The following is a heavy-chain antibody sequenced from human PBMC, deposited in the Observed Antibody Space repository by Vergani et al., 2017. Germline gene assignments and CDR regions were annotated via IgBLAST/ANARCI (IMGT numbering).Heavy chain of an antibody. V-gene: IGHV1-2*02. J-gene: IGHJ6*03. CDR3: ARTENYGSGSYYNALLCMDV. CDR1: GYTFTGYY. Sequence: QVQLVQSGAEVKKPGASVKVSCKASGYTFTGYYMHWVRQAPGQGLEWMGWINPNSGGTNYAQKFQGRVTMTRDTSISTAYMELSRLRSDDTAVYYCARTENYGSGSYYNALLCMDVWGKGTTVTVSS. D-gene: IGHD3-10*01. CDR2: INPNSGGT.